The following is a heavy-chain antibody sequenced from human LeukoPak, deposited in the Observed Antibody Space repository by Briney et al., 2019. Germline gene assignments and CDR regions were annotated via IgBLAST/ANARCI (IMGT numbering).Heavy chain of an antibody. CDR2: IYTSGST. CDR1: GGSISSGSYY. D-gene: IGHD1-7*01. J-gene: IGHJ3*02. CDR3: ARGAGYNWNYGAFDI. V-gene: IGHV4-61*02. Sequence: NPSQTLSLTCTVSGGSISSGSYYWSWIRQPAGKGLEWIGRIYTSGSTNYNPSLKSRVTISVDTSKNQFSLKLSSVTAADTAVYYCARGAGYNWNYGAFDIWGQGTMVTVSS.